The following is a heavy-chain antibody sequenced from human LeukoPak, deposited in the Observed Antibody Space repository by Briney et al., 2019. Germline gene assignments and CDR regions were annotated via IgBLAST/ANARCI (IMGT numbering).Heavy chain of an antibody. CDR1: GYSISSGYY. J-gene: IGHJ5*02. D-gene: IGHD5-24*01. Sequence: SETLSLTCTVSGYSISSGYYWGWIRQPPGKGLEWIGSIYDSGSTYYNPSLKSRVTISVDTSKNQFSLKLSSVTAADTAVYYCARAEIRSWFDPWGQGTLVTVSS. CDR3: ARAEIRSWFDP. CDR2: IYDSGST. V-gene: IGHV4-38-2*02.